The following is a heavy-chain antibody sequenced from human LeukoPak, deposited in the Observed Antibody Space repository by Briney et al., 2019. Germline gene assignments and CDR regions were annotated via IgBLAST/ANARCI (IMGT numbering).Heavy chain of an antibody. V-gene: IGHV4-59*08. J-gene: IGHJ4*02. Sequence: SETLSLTCTVSGGXISSYYWSWIRQPPGKGLEWIGYIYYSGSTNYNPSLKSRVTISGDTSKNQFSLKLSSVTAADTAVYYCARRGSSGLFDYWGQGTLVTVSS. CDR1: GGXISSYY. D-gene: IGHD6-19*01. CDR2: IYYSGST. CDR3: ARRGSSGLFDY.